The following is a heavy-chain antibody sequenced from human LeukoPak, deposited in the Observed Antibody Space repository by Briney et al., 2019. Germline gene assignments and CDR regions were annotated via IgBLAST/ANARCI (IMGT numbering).Heavy chain of an antibody. Sequence: SGTLSLTCSVSGGSIISSGNYWAWIRQAPGKGLEWIGDIYYSGNTYYNPSLKSRVTISVDTSKNQFSLKLTSVTAADTAVYYCARKFRERYFDHWGQGILVTVSS. J-gene: IGHJ4*02. V-gene: IGHV4-39*01. D-gene: IGHD5-24*01. CDR2: IYYSGNT. CDR1: GGSIISSGNY. CDR3: ARKFRERYFDH.